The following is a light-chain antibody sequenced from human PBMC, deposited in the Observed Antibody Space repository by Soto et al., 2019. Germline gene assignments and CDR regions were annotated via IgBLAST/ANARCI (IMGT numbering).Light chain of an antibody. CDR3: QQTFFTPIT. Sequence: DIQMTQSPSSLSASVGDRVTITCRAGQSISTYLNWYQHRPGKAPKLLIYAASSLQSEVPSRFSGTGSGTDFTLTISNLQPADSAIYYCQQTFFTPITFGQGTRLEIK. V-gene: IGKV1-39*01. CDR1: QSISTY. J-gene: IGKJ5*01. CDR2: AAS.